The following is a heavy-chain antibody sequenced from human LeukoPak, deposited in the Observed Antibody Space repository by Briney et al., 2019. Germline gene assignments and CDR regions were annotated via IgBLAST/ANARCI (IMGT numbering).Heavy chain of an antibody. Sequence: SVKVSCKASGGTFSSYAISWVRQAPGQGLEWMGRIIPILGIANYAQKFQGRVTITADKSTSTAYMELSSLRSEDTAVYYRARGKEDIVVVPAAMDYWGQGTLVTVSS. CDR1: GGTFSSYA. D-gene: IGHD2-2*01. J-gene: IGHJ4*02. CDR2: IIPILGIA. V-gene: IGHV1-69*04. CDR3: ARGKEDIVVVPAAMDY.